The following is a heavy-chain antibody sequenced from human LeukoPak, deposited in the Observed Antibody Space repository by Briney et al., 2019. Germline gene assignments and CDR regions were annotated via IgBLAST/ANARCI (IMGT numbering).Heavy chain of an antibody. D-gene: IGHD3-22*01. CDR3: ARGRYDSSGYEAPTAFDI. J-gene: IGHJ3*02. CDR1: GFTFSTYT. Sequence: GGSLRLSCAASGFTFSTYTMHWVRQAPGKGLEYISAISGNGGSTHYANSVKGRFTISRDNSKNTLYFQMGSLRAEDMAVCYCARGRYDSSGYEAPTAFDIWGQGTMVTVSS. V-gene: IGHV3-64*01. CDR2: ISGNGGST.